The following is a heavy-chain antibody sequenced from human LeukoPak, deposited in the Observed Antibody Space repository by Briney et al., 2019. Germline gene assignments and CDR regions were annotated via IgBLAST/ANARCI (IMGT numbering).Heavy chain of an antibody. V-gene: IGHV1-18*04. CDR1: GYTFTSYG. J-gene: IGHJ4*02. Sequence: SVKVSCKASGYTFTSYGISWVRQAPGQGLEWMGWISAYNGNTNYAQKLQGRVTMTTDTSTSTAYVELRSLRSDDTAVYYCARYSVVAGTAFDYWGQGTLVTVSS. D-gene: IGHD6-19*01. CDR2: ISAYNGNT. CDR3: ARYSVVAGTAFDY.